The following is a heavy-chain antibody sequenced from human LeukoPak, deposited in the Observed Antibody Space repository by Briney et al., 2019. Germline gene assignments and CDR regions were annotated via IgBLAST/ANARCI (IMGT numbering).Heavy chain of an antibody. J-gene: IGHJ4*02. CDR3: ARDAADYDSSGVDY. V-gene: IGHV1-69*13. D-gene: IGHD3-22*01. CDR2: IIPIFGTA. Sequence: SVKVSCKASGYTFTSYAISWVRQAPGQGLEWMGGIIPIFGTANYAQKFQGRVTITADESTSTAYMELSSLRSEDTAVYYCARDAADYDSSGVDYWGQGTLVTVSS. CDR1: GYTFTSYA.